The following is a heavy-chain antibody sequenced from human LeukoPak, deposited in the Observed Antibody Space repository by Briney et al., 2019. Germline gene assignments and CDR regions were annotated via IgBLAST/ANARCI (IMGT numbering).Heavy chain of an antibody. CDR2: IIPIFGTA. CDR1: GGTFSSYA. V-gene: IGHV1-69*05. Sequence: GASVKVSCKASGGTFSSYAISWVRQAPGQGLEWMGRIIPIFGTANYAQKFQGRVTITTDESTSTAYMELSSLTSEDTAVYYCARDSGPSYDYVRGSYPDYRGQGTLVTVSS. J-gene: IGHJ4*02. CDR3: ARDSGPSYDYVRGSYPDY. D-gene: IGHD3-16*02.